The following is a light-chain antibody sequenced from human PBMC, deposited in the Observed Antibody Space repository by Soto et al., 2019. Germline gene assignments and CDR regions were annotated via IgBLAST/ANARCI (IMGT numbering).Light chain of an antibody. J-gene: IGLJ1*01. CDR1: SSDVGSYNR. CDR3: SSFTTSTTYV. V-gene: IGLV2-18*02. CDR2: EVN. Sequence: QSALTQPPSVSGSPGQSVAVSCTGTSSDVGSYNRVSWYQQPPGTAPKLIIYEVNNRPSGVPDRFSGSKSGNTASLTISGLQAEDEADYYCSSFTTSTTYVFGTGTKSPS.